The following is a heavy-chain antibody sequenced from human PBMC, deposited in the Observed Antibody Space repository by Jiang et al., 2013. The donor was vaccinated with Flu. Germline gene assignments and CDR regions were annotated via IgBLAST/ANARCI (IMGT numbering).Heavy chain of an antibody. CDR1: GASFSDYY. CDR2: INHSGST. CDR3: ARKVPYTLDY. J-gene: IGHJ4*02. D-gene: IGHD5-18*01. V-gene: IGHV4-34*01. Sequence: LLKPSETLSLTCAVYGASFSDYYWTWIRQPPGKGLEWIGEINHSGSTNYSPSLKSRVTISVDTSKKQFSQKLTSVTAADTAVYYCARKVPYTLDYWGQGALVTVSS.